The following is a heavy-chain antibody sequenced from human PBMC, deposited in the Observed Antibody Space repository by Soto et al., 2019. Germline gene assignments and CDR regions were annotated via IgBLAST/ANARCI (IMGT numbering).Heavy chain of an antibody. CDR1: GYSCTSYW. CDR2: IYPGDSDT. D-gene: IGHD2-15*01. V-gene: IGHV5-51*01. J-gene: IGHJ5*02. CDR3: ARDLYCSGGSCQSGWFDP. Sequence: GESLKISCKGSGYSCTSYWIGWVRQMPGKGLEWMGIIYPGDSDTRYSPSFQGQVTISADKSISTAYLQWSSLKASDTAMYYCARDLYCSGGSCQSGWFDPWGQGTLVTVSS.